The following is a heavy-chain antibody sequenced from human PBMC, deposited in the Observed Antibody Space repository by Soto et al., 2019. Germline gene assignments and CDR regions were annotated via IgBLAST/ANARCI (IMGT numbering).Heavy chain of an antibody. CDR2: MNPNTGNA. CDR3: ARVGRGTSGYFDY. J-gene: IGHJ4*02. Sequence: QVQLVQSGAEVKKPGASVKVSCKASGYTFTSYDIHWVRQAPGQGLEWMGWMNPNTGNAASAQKFQGRVTRTRNTSISTAYMQLSSLRSEDTAVYFCARVGRGTSGYFDYWGQGTLVTVSS. V-gene: IGHV1-8*01. D-gene: IGHD6-19*01. CDR1: GYTFTSYD.